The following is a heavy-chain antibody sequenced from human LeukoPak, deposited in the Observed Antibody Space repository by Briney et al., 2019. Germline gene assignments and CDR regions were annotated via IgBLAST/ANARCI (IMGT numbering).Heavy chain of an antibody. V-gene: IGHV5-10-1*01. D-gene: IGHD5-18*01. CDR3: ARVPRGYTYNYFGY. Sequence: GESLKISCKGFGYSFRDYWIGWVRQMPGKGLEWMGRIDPSDSYTNYSPSFQGHVTISADKSISTAFLQWSSLKASDTAIYYCARVPRGYTYNYFGYWGQGTLVTVSS. CDR2: IDPSDSYT. CDR1: GYSFRDYW. J-gene: IGHJ4*02.